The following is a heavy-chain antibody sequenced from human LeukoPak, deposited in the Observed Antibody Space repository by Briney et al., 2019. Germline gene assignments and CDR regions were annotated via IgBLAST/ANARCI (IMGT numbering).Heavy chain of an antibody. CDR1: GFIFGDYA. D-gene: IGHD1-1*01. J-gene: IGHJ4*02. V-gene: IGHV3-49*04. Sequence: GGSLRLSCSASGFIFGDYAMSWVRQAPGKGLEWVGFIRTKGYGGTTEYAASAKGRFTISRDDSKSIVYLRMNSLKTDDTAVYYCTRDPRYTTNRNIDDYWGQGTLVTVSS. CDR2: IRTKGYGGTT. CDR3: TRDPRYTTNRNIDDY.